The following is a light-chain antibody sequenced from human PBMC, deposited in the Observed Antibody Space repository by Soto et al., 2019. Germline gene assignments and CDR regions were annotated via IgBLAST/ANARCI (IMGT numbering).Light chain of an antibody. CDR3: KQYDSSPGT. Sequence: EIVLTQSPGTLSLSPGERATLSCRASQSISSSYLAWYQQQPGQAPRLLIYGASSRATGIPDRFSGSGCGTDFDLTIRSLEPEDFAVYYCKQYDSSPGTFGQGTEMDIK. V-gene: IGKV3-20*01. CDR2: GAS. CDR1: QSISSSY. J-gene: IGKJ1*01.